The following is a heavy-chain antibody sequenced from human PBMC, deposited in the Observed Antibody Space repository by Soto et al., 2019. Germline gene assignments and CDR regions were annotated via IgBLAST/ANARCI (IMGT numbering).Heavy chain of an antibody. V-gene: IGHV6-1*01. D-gene: IGHD3-22*01. Sequence: SQTLSLTCAISGDSVSSNSAAWNWIRQSPSRGLEWLGRTYYRSKWYNDYAVSVKSRITINPDTSKNQFSLQLNSVTPEDTAVYYCARDYHYYDSSGYYLGRSSYYGMDVWGQGTTVTVSS. J-gene: IGHJ6*02. CDR1: GDSVSSNSAA. CDR3: ARDYHYYDSSGYYLGRSSYYGMDV. CDR2: TYYRSKWYN.